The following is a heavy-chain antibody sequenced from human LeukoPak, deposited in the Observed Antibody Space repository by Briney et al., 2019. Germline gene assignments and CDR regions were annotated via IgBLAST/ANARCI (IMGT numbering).Heavy chain of an antibody. J-gene: IGHJ6*02. V-gene: IGHV1-69*13. D-gene: IGHD3-3*01. CDR3: ARQRITIFGVVIKNDYYYGMDV. Sequence: SVKVSCKASGGTFSSYAISWVRQAPGQGLEWMGGIIPIFGTANYAQKFQGRVMITADESTSTVYMELSSLRSEDTAVYYCARQRITIFGVVIKNDYYYGMDVWGQGATVTVSS. CDR1: GGTFSSYA. CDR2: IIPIFGTA.